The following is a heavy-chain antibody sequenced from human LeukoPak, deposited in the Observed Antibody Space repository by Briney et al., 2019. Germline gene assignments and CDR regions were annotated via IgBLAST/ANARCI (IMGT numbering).Heavy chain of an antibody. V-gene: IGHV3-30-3*01. J-gene: IGHJ4*02. CDR2: ISYDGSNK. Sequence: PGRSLRLSCAASGFTFSSYAMHWVRQAPGKGLEWVAVISYDGSNKYYADSVKGRFTISRDISMNTLYLQMNNLRPEDTAVYYCATRLDTGLFDYWGQGTLVTVSS. D-gene: IGHD5-18*01. CDR1: GFTFSSYA. CDR3: ATRLDTGLFDY.